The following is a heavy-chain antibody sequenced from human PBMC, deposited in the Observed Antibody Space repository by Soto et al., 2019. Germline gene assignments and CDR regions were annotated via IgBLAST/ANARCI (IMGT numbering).Heavy chain of an antibody. D-gene: IGHD3-3*01. V-gene: IGHV4-34*01. CDR2: INHSGST. CDR1: GGSFSGYY. J-gene: IGHJ6*02. CDR3: ARGRGEDYDFWSGYYARARYYYYYGMDV. Sequence: SETLSLTCAVYGGSFSGYYWSWIRQPPGKXLEWIGEINHSGSTNYNPSLKSRVTISVDTSKNQFSLKLSSVTAADTAVYYCARGRGEDYDFWSGYYARARYYYYYGMDVWGQGTTVTVSS.